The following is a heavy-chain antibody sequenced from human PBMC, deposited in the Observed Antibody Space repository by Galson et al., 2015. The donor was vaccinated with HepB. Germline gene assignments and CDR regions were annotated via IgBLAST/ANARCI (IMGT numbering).Heavy chain of an antibody. CDR3: ARLSGPTGFDY. D-gene: IGHD1-14*01. J-gene: IGHJ4*02. CDR2: IYSGCST. V-gene: IGHV3-53*01. Sequence: SPRLSCAASGFTVSSHYMSWVRQAPGKGLEWVSVIYSGCSTYHADSVKGRFTISRDNSKNTLYLQMNSLRAEDTAVYYCARLSGPTGFDYWGQGTLVTVSS. CDR1: GFTVSSHY.